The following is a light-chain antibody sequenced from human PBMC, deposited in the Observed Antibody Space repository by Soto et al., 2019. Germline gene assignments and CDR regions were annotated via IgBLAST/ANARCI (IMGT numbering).Light chain of an antibody. CDR2: GAS. Sequence: IVKTQSPATLSVSPGESATLSCRASQSVTYKVAWYQQKPGQAPRLLMYGASMGATGIPDRFRGSGSGTEFTLTISSLQSEDFAVYHCQQYDSWPRTFGQRTKVDIK. J-gene: IGKJ1*01. CDR3: QQYDSWPRT. V-gene: IGKV3D-15*01. CDR1: QSVTYK.